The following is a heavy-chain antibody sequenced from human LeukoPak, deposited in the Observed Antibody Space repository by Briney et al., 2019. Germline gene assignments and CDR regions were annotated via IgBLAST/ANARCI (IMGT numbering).Heavy chain of an antibody. CDR3: ARVVAIAAAGTDYFDY. V-gene: IGHV4-34*01. D-gene: IGHD6-13*01. CDR2: INHRGST. Sequence: PSETLSLTCAVYGGSFSGYYWSWIRQPPGKGLEWIGEINHRGSTNYNPSLKSRVTISVDTSKNQFSLKLSSVTAADTAVYYCARVVAIAAAGTDYFDYWGQGTLVTVSS. J-gene: IGHJ4*02. CDR1: GGSFSGYY.